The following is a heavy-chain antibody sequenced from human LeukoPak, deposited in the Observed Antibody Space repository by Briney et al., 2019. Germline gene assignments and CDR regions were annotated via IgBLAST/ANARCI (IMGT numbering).Heavy chain of an antibody. CDR2: ISNGGATI. V-gene: IGHV3-48*03. D-gene: IGHD2-15*01. CDR1: GFTFSSYE. Sequence: PGGSLRLSCAASGFTFSSYEMNWVRHAPGEGLEWVSYISNGGATIYYADSVKGRFTISRDNARNSLYLQMNSLRAEDTAVYYCARDRWAGAAKDSYFDYWGQGTLVTVSS. J-gene: IGHJ4*02. CDR3: ARDRWAGAAKDSYFDY.